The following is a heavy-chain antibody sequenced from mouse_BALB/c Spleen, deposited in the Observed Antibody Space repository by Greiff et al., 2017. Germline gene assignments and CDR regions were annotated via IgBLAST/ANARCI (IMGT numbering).Heavy chain of an antibody. D-gene: IGHD4-1*01. CDR3: ARGTGTRYFDY. CDR2: ISTYYGDA. J-gene: IGHJ2*01. V-gene: IGHV1S137*01. CDR1: GYTFTDYA. Sequence: QVQLKQSGAELVRPGVSVKISCKGSGYTFTDYAMHWVKQSHAKSLEWIGVISTYYGDASYNQKFKGKATMTVDKSSSTAYMELARLTSEDSAIYYCARGTGTRYFDYWGQGTTLTVSS.